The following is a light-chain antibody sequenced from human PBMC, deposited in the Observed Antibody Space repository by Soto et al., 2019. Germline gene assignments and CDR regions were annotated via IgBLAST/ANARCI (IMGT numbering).Light chain of an antibody. Sequence: DIQMTQSPSTLSASIGDRVTITCRASQSISNWLAWYQQKPGRAPNLLIYKASNLESGVPSRFSGSGSGTDFTLTISSLQPDDFATYYCQQYKSFSEVTFGGGTRVEVK. J-gene: IGKJ4*01. V-gene: IGKV1-5*03. CDR2: KAS. CDR3: QQYKSFSEVT. CDR1: QSISNW.